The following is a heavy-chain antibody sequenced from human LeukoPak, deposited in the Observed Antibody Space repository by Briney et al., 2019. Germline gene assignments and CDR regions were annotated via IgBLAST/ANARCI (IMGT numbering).Heavy chain of an antibody. CDR3: ARWTERNYDTLTGSIRIGYYFDY. V-gene: IGHV1-46*01. CDR2: INPSGGNT. Sequence: ASVKVSCKASGYTFTSYYMHWVRQAPGQGLEWMGIINPSGGNTSYAQKFQGRVTMTRDTSTSTVYMELSSLRSEDTAVYYCARWTERNYDTLTGSIRIGYYFDYWGQGTLVTVSS. J-gene: IGHJ4*02. CDR1: GYTFTSYY. D-gene: IGHD3-9*01.